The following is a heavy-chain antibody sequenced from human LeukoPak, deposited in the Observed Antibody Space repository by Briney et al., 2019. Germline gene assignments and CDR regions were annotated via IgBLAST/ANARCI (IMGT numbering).Heavy chain of an antibody. CDR2: VNESGGRT. CDR3: AKEGRPNSGGGFFDY. J-gene: IGHJ4*02. CDR1: GFTFSSYA. V-gene: IGHV3-23*01. Sequence: PGGPLRLSCAASGFTFSSYAMGWVRQAPGKGLEWVSTVNESGGRTYYADSVKGRFTMSRDSSKNTLYLQMNSLRVEDTAIYYCAKEGRPNSGGGFFDYWGQGTRITVSS. D-gene: IGHD1-26*01.